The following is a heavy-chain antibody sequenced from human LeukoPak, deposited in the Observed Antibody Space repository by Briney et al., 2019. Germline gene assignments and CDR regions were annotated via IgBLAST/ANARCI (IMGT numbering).Heavy chain of an antibody. Sequence: ASVKVSCKASGYTFTGYYMHWVRQAPGQGLEWMGWINPNSGGTNYAQKFQGRVTMTRDTSISTAYMGLSRLRSDDTAVYYCARVPGIVVVPAAPDYWGQGTLVTVSS. CDR2: INPNSGGT. D-gene: IGHD2-2*01. CDR1: GYTFTGYY. V-gene: IGHV1-2*02. J-gene: IGHJ4*02. CDR3: ARVPGIVVVPAAPDY.